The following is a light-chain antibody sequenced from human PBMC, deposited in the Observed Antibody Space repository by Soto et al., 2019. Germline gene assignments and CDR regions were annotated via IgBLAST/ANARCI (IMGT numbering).Light chain of an antibody. J-gene: IGKJ1*01. CDR3: QQYNNLPPT. CDR1: QSISTN. CDR2: SSS. V-gene: IGKV3-15*01. Sequence: DIEMTQSPPILSVSPGEGATLSCRASQSISTNLAWYQHIPGQAPRLLIVSSSRRPTDVPARFSGSGSGTDFTLTISSLQSEDFAFYYCQQYNNLPPTFGQGTKVEVK.